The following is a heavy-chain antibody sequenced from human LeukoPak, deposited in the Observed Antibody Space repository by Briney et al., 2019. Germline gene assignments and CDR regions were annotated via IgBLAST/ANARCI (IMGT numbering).Heavy chain of an antibody. V-gene: IGHV3-74*01. CDR3: ARDYYYYMDV. Sequence: GGSLRLSXAASGFTFSNYWMHWVRQAPGKGLVWVSRLNSDGSSTSYADSVKGRFTISRDNAKNTLYLQMNSLRAEDTAVYYCARDYYYYMDVWGKGTTVTVSS. J-gene: IGHJ6*03. CDR1: GFTFSNYW. CDR2: LNSDGSST.